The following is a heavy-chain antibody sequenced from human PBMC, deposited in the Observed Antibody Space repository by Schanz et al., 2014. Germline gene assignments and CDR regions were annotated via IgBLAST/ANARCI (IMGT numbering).Heavy chain of an antibody. CDR3: ARDRRRYCSTASCLHDNWFDP. CDR1: GYTFTSYS. D-gene: IGHD2-2*01. J-gene: IGHJ5*02. CDR2: ITAYNGDT. Sequence: QVQLVQSGAEVKKPGASVKVSCKASGYTFTSYSIHWVRQAPGQGLEWMGWITAYNGDTNYALKLQGRVTMTTDTSTGTAYMELRSLRSDDTAVYYCARDRRRYCSTASCLHDNWFDPWGQGTLVIVSS. V-gene: IGHV1-18*01.